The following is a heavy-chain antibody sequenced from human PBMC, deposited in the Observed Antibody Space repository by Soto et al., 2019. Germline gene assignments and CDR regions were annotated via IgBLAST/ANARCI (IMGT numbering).Heavy chain of an antibody. Sequence: GKGLEWVSAISGSGGSTYYADSVKGRFTISRDNSKNTLYLQMNSLRAEDTAVYYCAKAPYSQHSRCYHGVATRAQG. CDR2: ISGSGGST. CDR3: AKAPYSQHSRCYHGVAT. V-gene: IGHV3-23*01. D-gene: IGHD3-22*01. J-gene: IGHJ4*02.